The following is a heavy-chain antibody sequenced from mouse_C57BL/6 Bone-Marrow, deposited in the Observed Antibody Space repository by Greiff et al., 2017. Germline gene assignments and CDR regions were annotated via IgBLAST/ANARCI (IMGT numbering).Heavy chain of an antibody. CDR2: IYPGDGDT. Sequence: QVQLQQSGPELVKPGASVKISCKASGYAFSSSWLNWVKQRPGKGLEWIGRIYPGDGDTNYNGKFKGKATLTADKSSSTAYMQLSSLTSEDSAVDFCARNGNGWDYWGQGTTLTGSS. V-gene: IGHV1-82*01. CDR1: GYAFSSSW. J-gene: IGHJ2*01. CDR3: ARNGNGWDY. D-gene: IGHD1-1*01.